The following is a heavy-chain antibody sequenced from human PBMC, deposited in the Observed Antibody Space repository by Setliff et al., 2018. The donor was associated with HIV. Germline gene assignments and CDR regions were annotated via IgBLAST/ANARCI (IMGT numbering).Heavy chain of an antibody. J-gene: IGHJ1*01. CDR2: IYHSGST. CDR1: GGSFSGYY. D-gene: IGHD2-15*01. V-gene: IGHV4-34*01. CDR3: ARRHDRNRWYVTHQYFKY. Sequence: PSETLSLTCAVYGGSFSGYYWSWIRQPPGKGLEWIGEIYHSGSTNYNPFFKSRVTISVDTSKNQFSLRLSSVTAADTAVYYCARRHDRNRWYVTHQYFKYWGQGTLVTVSS.